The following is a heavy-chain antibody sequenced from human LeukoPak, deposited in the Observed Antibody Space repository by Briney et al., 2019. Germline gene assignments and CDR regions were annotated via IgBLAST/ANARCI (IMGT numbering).Heavy chain of an antibody. D-gene: IGHD4-11*01. V-gene: IGHV3-23*01. J-gene: IGHJ6*02. CDR2: ISGRGGST. Sequence: PGGSLRLSCAAYGFTFSSYAMSWVRQAPGKGLEWVSAISGRGGSTYYADSVKGRLTISRHNSKNTLYLQMNSLRAEDTAVYYCAKVGPYCNAFYYYYGMDVWGQGTTVTVSS. CDR3: AKVGPYCNAFYYYYGMDV. CDR1: GFTFSSYA.